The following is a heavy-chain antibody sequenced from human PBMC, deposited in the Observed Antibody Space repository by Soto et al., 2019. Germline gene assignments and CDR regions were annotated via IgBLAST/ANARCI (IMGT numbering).Heavy chain of an antibody. CDR2: ISSSSSTI. CDR1: GFTFSSYS. D-gene: IGHD3-3*01. Sequence: GGSLRLSCAASGFTFSSYSMNWVRQAPGKGLEWVSYISSSSSTIYYADSVRGRFTISRDNAKNSLYLQMNSLRAEDTAVYYCATVYYDFWSGYYSGFDYWGQGTLVTVSS. J-gene: IGHJ4*02. V-gene: IGHV3-48*01. CDR3: ATVYYDFWSGYYSGFDY.